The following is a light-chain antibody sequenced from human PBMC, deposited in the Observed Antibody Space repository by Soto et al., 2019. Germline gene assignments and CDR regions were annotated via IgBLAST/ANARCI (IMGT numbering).Light chain of an antibody. CDR1: QSIISS. J-gene: IGKJ1*01. CDR3: QQSYSTPWT. Sequence: DIQMTQSPSSLSASVGDRVTITCRASQSIISSLNWYQQKPGKAPKLLIYAASSLQSGVPSRFSGSGSVTDFTLTISSLQTEDFANYYCQQSYSTPWTVGQGTKVESK. V-gene: IGKV1-39*01. CDR2: AAS.